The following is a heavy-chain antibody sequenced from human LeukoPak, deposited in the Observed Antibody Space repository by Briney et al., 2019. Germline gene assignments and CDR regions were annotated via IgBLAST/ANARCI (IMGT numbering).Heavy chain of an antibody. V-gene: IGHV4-59*01. CDR3: ARDRTVTTPEV. Sequence: SETLSLTCTVSGGSISSYYWSWIRQPPGKRLELIGYMYDSGSTNYNPSLKSRVTISADTSKNQFSLKLSSVTVADTAVYFCARDRTVTTPEVWGQGTLVTVSS. D-gene: IGHD4-17*01. J-gene: IGHJ4*02. CDR2: MYDSGST. CDR1: GGSISSYY.